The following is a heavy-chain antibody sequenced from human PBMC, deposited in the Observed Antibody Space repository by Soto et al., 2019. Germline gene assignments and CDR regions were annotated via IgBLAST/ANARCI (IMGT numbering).Heavy chain of an antibody. V-gene: IGHV4-61*01. D-gene: IGHD5-18*01. J-gene: IGHJ4*03. Sequence: SETLSLTCSVSGDSVNSENYYWTWIRQSPGRGLEWIGYAHSSGRTNYNPSLRSRVTISVETPMNQFSLKLTSVTAADTAVYYCARDIRGYSRAFDYWGQGTTVTVSS. CDR1: GDSVNSENYY. CDR3: ARDIRGYSRAFDY. CDR2: AHSSGRT.